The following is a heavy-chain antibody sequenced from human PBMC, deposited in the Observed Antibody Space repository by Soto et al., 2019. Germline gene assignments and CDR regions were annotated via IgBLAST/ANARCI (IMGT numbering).Heavy chain of an antibody. V-gene: IGHV4-59*01. CDR3: ASSRGGSGYALDY. CDR1: GGSISSYY. D-gene: IGHD2-15*01. Sequence: SATLSLTCTVSGGSISSYYWSWIRQPPGKGLEWIGYIYYSGSTNYNPSLKSRVTISVDTSKNQFSLKLSSVTAADTAVYYCASSRGGSGYALDYWGQGTLVTVSS. CDR2: IYYSGST. J-gene: IGHJ4*02.